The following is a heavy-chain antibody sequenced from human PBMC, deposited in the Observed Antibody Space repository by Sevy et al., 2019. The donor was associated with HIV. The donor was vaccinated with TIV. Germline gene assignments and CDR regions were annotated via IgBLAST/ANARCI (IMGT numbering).Heavy chain of an antibody. V-gene: IGHV1-18*04. Sequence: ASVKVSCKASGYTFTSYGISWVRQAPGQGLEWMGWISAYNGNTNYAQKLQGRVTMTTDTSTSTAYMELRSLRSDDTAVYYCARDRSSGSYYYYYMDVWGKGTTVTVSS. CDR3: ARDRSSGSYYYYYMDV. J-gene: IGHJ6*03. CDR1: GYTFTSYG. D-gene: IGHD6-19*01. CDR2: ISAYNGNT.